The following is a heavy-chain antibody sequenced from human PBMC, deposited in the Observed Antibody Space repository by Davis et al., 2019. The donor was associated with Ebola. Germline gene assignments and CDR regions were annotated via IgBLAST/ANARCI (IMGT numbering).Heavy chain of an antibody. V-gene: IGHV3-43D*04. CDR1: GFTFDDYA. CDR2: ISWDGGST. J-gene: IGHJ6*03. D-gene: IGHD2-2*01. Sequence: PGGSLRLSCAASGFTFDDYAMHWVRQAPGKGLEWVSLISWDGGSTYYADSVKGRFTISRDNSKNSLYLQMNSLRAEDTAVYYCAKGVVPAEVPYYYYYMDVWGKGTTVTVSS. CDR3: AKGVVPAEVPYYYYYMDV.